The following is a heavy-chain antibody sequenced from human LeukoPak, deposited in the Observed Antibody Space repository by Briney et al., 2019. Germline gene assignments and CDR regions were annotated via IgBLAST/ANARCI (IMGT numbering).Heavy chain of an antibody. Sequence: GGSLILSCAASGFTLRTYWMTWFRQAPGKGLEWVANINDDGSEKYYVDSVKGRFTISRDNAKNSLYLQMNSLRGEDTAVYYCVRFPTGFDYWGQGTLVTVSS. CDR2: INDDGSEK. V-gene: IGHV3-7*05. J-gene: IGHJ4*02. CDR1: GFTLRTYW. CDR3: VRFPTGFDY. D-gene: IGHD4-17*01.